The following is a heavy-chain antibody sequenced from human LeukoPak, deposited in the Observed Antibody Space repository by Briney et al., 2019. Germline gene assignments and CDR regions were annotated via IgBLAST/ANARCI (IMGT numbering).Heavy chain of an antibody. J-gene: IGHJ2*01. CDR1: GGSISSYY. D-gene: IGHD4-17*01. V-gene: IGHV4-59*08. CDR2: IYYSGST. Sequence: SETLSLTCTVSGGSISSYYWSWIRQPPGKGLEWIGYIYYSGSTNYNPSLKSRVTISVDTSKNQFSLKLSSVTAADTAVYYCASLYGDYEDWYFDLWGRGTLVTVSS. CDR3: ASLYGDYEDWYFDL.